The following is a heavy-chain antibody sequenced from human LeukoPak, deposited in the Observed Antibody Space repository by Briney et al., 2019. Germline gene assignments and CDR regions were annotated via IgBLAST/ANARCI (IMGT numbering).Heavy chain of an antibody. V-gene: IGHV1-2*02. CDR1: GYTFTGYY. CDR3: AILDYGEKPAIEY. Sequence: GASVKVSCKASGYTFTGYYMHWVRQAPGQGLEWMGWINPNSGGTNYAQKFQGRVTMTRDTSISTAYMELSRLRSDDTAVYYCAILDYGEKPAIEYWGQGTLVTVSS. J-gene: IGHJ4*02. D-gene: IGHD4-17*01. CDR2: INPNSGGT.